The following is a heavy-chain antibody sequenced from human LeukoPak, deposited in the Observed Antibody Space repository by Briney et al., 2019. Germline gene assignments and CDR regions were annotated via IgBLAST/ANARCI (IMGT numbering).Heavy chain of an antibody. CDR3: VRDLELVITPRDDFDH. Sequence: GGSLRLSCAASGFTFSNYWMHWVRQAPGKGLVWVSRINTNGRTISYADSVKGRFTISRDNAKNTLYLQMNSLRAEDTAVYYCVRDLELVITPRDDFDHWGQGTLVTVSS. D-gene: IGHD4-23*01. J-gene: IGHJ4*02. V-gene: IGHV3-74*01. CDR2: INTNGRTI. CDR1: GFTFSNYW.